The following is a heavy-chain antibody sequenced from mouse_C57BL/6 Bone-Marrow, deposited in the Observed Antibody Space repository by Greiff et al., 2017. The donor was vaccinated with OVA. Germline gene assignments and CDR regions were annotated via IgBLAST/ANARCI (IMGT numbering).Heavy chain of an antibody. V-gene: IGHV1-26*01. J-gene: IGHJ4*01. CDR3: ARGYGSPYYYAMDY. Sequence: EVQLQQSGPELVKPGASVKISCKASGYTFTDYYMNWVKQSHGKSLEWIGDINPNNGGTSYNQKFKGKATLTVDKSSSTAYMELRSLTSEDSAVYYCARGYGSPYYYAMDYWGQGTSVTVSS. CDR1: GYTFTDYY. CDR2: INPNNGGT. D-gene: IGHD1-1*01.